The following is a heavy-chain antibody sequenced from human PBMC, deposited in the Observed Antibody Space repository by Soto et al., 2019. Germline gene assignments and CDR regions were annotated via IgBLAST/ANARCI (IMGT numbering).Heavy chain of an antibody. CDR1: GYTLTELS. CDR2: FDPEDGET. D-gene: IGHD3-9*01. V-gene: IGHV1-24*01. Sequence: GASVKVSCKVSGYTLTELSMHWVRQAPGKGLEWMGGFDPEDGETIYAQKFQGRVTMTEDTSTDTAYMELSSLRSEDTAVYYCATRQRYIRRNWFDPWGQGTLVTVSS. CDR3: ATRQRYIRRNWFDP. J-gene: IGHJ5*02.